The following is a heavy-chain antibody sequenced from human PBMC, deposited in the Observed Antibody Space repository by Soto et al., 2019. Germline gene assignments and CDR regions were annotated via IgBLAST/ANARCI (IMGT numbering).Heavy chain of an antibody. Sequence: QVQLVESGGGVVQPGRSLRLSCAASGFTFSSYGMHWVRQAPGKGLEWVAGIWYDGSNKYYADSVKGRFTISRDNSKTTLYLQMNSLRAEDTAVYYCASDILNGSGYWGQGTLVTVSS. CDR2: IWYDGSNK. D-gene: IGHD3-9*01. J-gene: IGHJ4*02. CDR3: ASDILNGSGY. CDR1: GFTFSSYG. V-gene: IGHV3-33*01.